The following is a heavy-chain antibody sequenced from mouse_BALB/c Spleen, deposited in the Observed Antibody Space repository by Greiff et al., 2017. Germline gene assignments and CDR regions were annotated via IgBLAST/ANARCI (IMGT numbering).Heavy chain of an antibody. CDR3: ARGETHWDY. J-gene: IGHJ2*01. V-gene: IGHV1-87*01. D-gene: IGHD4-1*01. Sequence: QVQLQQSGAELARPGASVKLSCKASGYTFTSYWMQWVKQRPGQGLEWIGAIYPGDGDTRYTQKFKGKATLTADKSSSTAYMQLSSLASEDSAVYYCARGETHWDYWGQGTTLTVSS. CDR2: IYPGDGDT. CDR1: GYTFTSYW.